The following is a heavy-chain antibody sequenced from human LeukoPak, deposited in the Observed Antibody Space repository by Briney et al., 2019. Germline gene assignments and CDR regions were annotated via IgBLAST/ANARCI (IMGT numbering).Heavy chain of an antibody. D-gene: IGHD6-13*01. J-gene: IGHJ4*02. CDR1: GYTFSSYD. V-gene: IGHV1-8*01. CDR2: MNPNSGDT. Sequence: ASVKVSCKPSGYTFSSYDINWVRQATGQGLEWIGWMNPNSGDTGYAQKFQDRVTMTRNTSINTAYMELSSLRSEDTGVYYCARGPPGSSSSDYWGQGTL. CDR3: ARGPPGSSSSDY.